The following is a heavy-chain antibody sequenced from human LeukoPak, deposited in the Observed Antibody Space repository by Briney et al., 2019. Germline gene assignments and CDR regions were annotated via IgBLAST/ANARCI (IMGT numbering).Heavy chain of an antibody. J-gene: IGHJ4*02. Sequence: SETPSLTCAVYGGSFSGYYWSWIRQPPGKGLEWIGEINHSGSTNYNPSLKSRVTISVDTSKNQFSLKLSSVTAADTAVYYCATTTVTNILDYWGQGTLVTVSS. CDR1: GGSFSGYY. CDR2: INHSGST. V-gene: IGHV4-34*01. CDR3: ATTTVTNILDY. D-gene: IGHD4-17*01.